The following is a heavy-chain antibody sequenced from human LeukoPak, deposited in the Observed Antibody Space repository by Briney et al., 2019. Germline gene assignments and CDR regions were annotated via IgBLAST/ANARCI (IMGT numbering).Heavy chain of an antibody. Sequence: PGGPLRLSCAASGFTFSDFAMNWVRQAPGKGLEWFSSITRVSTYTYYSESVQGRFTISRDNHKDLLYLQLNSLRGDDSGIYYCTRDRNDYGDPDAFDIWGQGTVVTVSS. J-gene: IGHJ3*02. CDR1: GFTFSDFA. D-gene: IGHD4-17*01. CDR2: ITRVSTYT. V-gene: IGHV3-21*01. CDR3: TRDRNDYGDPDAFDI.